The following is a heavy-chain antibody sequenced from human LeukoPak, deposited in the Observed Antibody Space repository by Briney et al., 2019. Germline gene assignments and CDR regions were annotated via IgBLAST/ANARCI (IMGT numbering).Heavy chain of an antibody. CDR2: ISGSGDST. V-gene: IGHV3-23*01. D-gene: IGHD2-15*01. CDR3: AKDKSHSRCIDY. Sequence: GGSLRLSCAASGFTFSSYAMTWVRQAPGKGLEWVSPISGSGDSTYYADSVKGRFTISRDNYKNTLYLQMNSPRVEDTAVYYRAKDKSHSRCIDYWGQGTLVTVSS. J-gene: IGHJ4*02. CDR1: GFTFSSYA.